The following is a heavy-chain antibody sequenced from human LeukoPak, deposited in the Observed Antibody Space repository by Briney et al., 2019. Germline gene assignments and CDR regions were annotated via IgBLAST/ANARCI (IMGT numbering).Heavy chain of an antibody. CDR1: GFTFSSFA. Sequence: GGSLRLFCTASGFTFSSFAMSWVRQAPGKGLEWVSGVSSSGVSTYYADSVKGRFTISRDNTKDTLYLQMNSLRAEDTAVYYCAKRYCSSTSCYNHFDYWGQGTLVTVSS. J-gene: IGHJ4*02. V-gene: IGHV3-23*01. D-gene: IGHD2-2*02. CDR3: AKRYCSSTSCYNHFDY. CDR2: VSSSGVST.